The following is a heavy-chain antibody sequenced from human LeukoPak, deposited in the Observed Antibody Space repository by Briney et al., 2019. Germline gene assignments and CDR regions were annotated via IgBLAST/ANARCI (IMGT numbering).Heavy chain of an antibody. V-gene: IGHV3-33*01. CDR3: ARGGGYCSSTSCSYYYYMDV. CDR1: GFTFSSYG. D-gene: IGHD2-2*01. J-gene: IGHJ6*03. Sequence: GGSLRLSCAASGFTFSSYGMHWVRQAPGKGLEWVAVIWYDGSNKYYADSVKGRFTISRDDSKNTLYLQMNSLRAEDTAVYYCARGGGYCSSTSCSYYYYMDVWGKGTTVTVSS. CDR2: IWYDGSNK.